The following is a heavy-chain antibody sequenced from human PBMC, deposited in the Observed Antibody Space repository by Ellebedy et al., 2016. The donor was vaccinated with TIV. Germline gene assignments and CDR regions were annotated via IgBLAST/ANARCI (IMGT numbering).Heavy chain of an antibody. V-gene: IGHV1-69*13. CDR3: ARGCGGDCYDAFDI. Sequence: SVNVSCXASGGIFSSYAISWVRQAPGQGLEWMGGIIPIFGTANYAQKFQGRVTITADESTSTAYMELSSLRSEDTAAYYCARGCGGDCYDAFDIWGQGTMVTVSS. CDR2: IIPIFGTA. J-gene: IGHJ3*02. CDR1: GGIFSSYA. D-gene: IGHD2-21*02.